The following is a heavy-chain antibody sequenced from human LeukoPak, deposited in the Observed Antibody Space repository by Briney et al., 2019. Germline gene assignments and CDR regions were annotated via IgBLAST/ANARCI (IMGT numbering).Heavy chain of an antibody. Sequence: SETLSLTCTVSSDSFSSSRFNWAWIRQTPGKGLEWIGTIHYSGDTYHNPSLKSRVTLSRDTSKNQFSLRLTSVIAADTAVYYCARNLRIAVAGTGSWGQGTLVTVSS. J-gene: IGHJ5*02. D-gene: IGHD6-19*01. CDR3: ARNLRIAVAGTGS. CDR1: SDSFSSSRFN. CDR2: IHYSGDT. V-gene: IGHV4-39*07.